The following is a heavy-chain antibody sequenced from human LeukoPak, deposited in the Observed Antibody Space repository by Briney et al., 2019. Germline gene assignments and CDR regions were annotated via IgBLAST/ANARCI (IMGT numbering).Heavy chain of an antibody. J-gene: IGHJ6*03. Sequence: GESLKISCKGSGYSFTSYWIGWVRQMPGKGLEWMGIIYPGDSDTRYSPSFRGQVTISADRSISTAYLQWSSLKASDTAMYYCARTYIAARPGAYYYMDVWGKGTTVTVPS. D-gene: IGHD6-6*01. CDR3: ARTYIAARPGAYYYMDV. V-gene: IGHV5-51*01. CDR2: IYPGDSDT. CDR1: GYSFTSYW.